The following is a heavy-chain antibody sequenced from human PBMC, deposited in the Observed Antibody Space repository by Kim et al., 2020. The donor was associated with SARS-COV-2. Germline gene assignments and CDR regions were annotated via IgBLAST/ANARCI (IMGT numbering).Heavy chain of an antibody. Sequence: GGSLRLSCAASGFTFSSYWMSWVRQAPGKGLEWVANIKQDGSEKYYVDSVKGRFTISRDNAKNSLYLQMNSLRAEDTAVYYCARWGRWELPSHAFDIWGQGTMVTVSS. J-gene: IGHJ3*02. CDR3: ARWGRWELPSHAFDI. V-gene: IGHV3-7*03. CDR1: GFTFSSYW. CDR2: IKQDGSEK. D-gene: IGHD1-26*01.